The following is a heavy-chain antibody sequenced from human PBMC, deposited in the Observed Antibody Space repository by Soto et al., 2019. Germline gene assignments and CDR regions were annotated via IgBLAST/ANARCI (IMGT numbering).Heavy chain of an antibody. CDR2: ISAYNGNT. CDR1: GYTFTSYG. D-gene: IGHD4-17*01. Sequence: APVKVSCTASGYTFTSYGISWVRLAPGQGLEWMGWISAYNGNTNYAQKLQGRVTMTTDTSTSTAYMELRSLRSDDTAVYYCARAKRDYGDYYFDPWGQGTLVTVSS. CDR3: ARAKRDYGDYYFDP. V-gene: IGHV1-18*01. J-gene: IGHJ4*02.